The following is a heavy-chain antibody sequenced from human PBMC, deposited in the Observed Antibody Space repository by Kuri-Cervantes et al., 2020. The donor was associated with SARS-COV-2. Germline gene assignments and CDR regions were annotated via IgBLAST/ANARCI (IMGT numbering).Heavy chain of an antibody. CDR3: AKEGYCSSTSCYTAVFDY. D-gene: IGHD2-2*02. V-gene: IGHV3-48*04. Sequence: GGSLRLSCAASGFTFSSYSMNWVRQAPGKGLEWVSYISSSSSTIYYADSVKGRFTISRDNSKNTLYLQMNSLRAEDTAVYYCAKEGYCSSTSCYTAVFDYWGQGTLVTVSS. CDR1: GFTFSSYS. CDR2: ISSSSSTI. J-gene: IGHJ4*02.